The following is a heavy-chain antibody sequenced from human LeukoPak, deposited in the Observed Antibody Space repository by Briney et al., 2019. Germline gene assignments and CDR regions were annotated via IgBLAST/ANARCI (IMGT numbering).Heavy chain of an antibody. CDR3: ATNILVRDIINWFDP. CDR2: IKPNSGGT. V-gene: IGHV1-2*02. J-gene: IGHJ5*02. D-gene: IGHD3-10*01. CDR1: GYSFADYY. Sequence: GASVKVSCKASGYSFADYYMHWVRQAPGQGLEWMGWIKPNSGGTRSAQKFQGRVTMTRDTSISTAYIELSSLRYDDTAVYYCATNILVRDIINWFDPWGQGTLVTVSS.